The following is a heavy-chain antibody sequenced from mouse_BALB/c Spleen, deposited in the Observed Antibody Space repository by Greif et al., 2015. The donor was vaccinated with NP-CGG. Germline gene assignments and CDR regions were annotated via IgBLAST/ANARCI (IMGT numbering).Heavy chain of an antibody. CDR3: ARLGYRYDLDY. Sequence: EVKLVESGGGLVKPGGSLKLSCAASGFAFSSYDMSWVRQTPEKRLEWVAYISSGGGSTYYPDTVKGRFTISRDNAKNTLYLQMSSLKSEDTAMYYCARLGYRYDLDYWGQGTSVTVSS. CDR2: ISSGGGST. V-gene: IGHV5-12-1*01. J-gene: IGHJ4*01. D-gene: IGHD2-14*01. CDR1: GFAFSSYD.